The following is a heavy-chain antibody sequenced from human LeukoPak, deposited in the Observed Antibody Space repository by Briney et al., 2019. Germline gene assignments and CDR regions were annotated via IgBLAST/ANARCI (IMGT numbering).Heavy chain of an antibody. CDR1: GYTFTRYY. D-gene: IGHD3-10*01. CDR3: ARDRFGLTARRSYYYYMDV. CDR2: INPNSGGT. Sequence: ASVKVPFKASGYTFTRYYMHWVRQAPGQGLEWMGWINPNSGGTNYAQKFQGRVTMTRDTSISTAYMELSRLRSDDTAVYYCARDRFGLTARRSYYYYMDVWGKGTTVTVSS. V-gene: IGHV1-2*02. J-gene: IGHJ6*03.